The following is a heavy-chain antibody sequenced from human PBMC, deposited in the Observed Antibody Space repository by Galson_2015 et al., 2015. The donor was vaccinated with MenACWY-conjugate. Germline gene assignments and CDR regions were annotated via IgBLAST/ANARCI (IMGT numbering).Heavy chain of an antibody. CDR2: IYPVDSDP. V-gene: IGHV5-51*01. Sequence: QPRAEVTNPGESLQISCTGSGPNFRNYWLGWARQMPGKGLEWMGNIYPVDSDPKYSPSFAGQATISAAKSITTAYLQWSSLKASDTAIYYCARHSGSGGNQYWYFDLWGRGTLVTVSS. J-gene: IGHJ2*01. CDR1: GPNFRNYW. CDR3: ARHSGSGGNQYWYFDL. D-gene: IGHD4-23*01.